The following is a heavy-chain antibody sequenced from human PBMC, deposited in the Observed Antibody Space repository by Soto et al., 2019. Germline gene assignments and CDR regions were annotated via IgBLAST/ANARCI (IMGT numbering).Heavy chain of an antibody. V-gene: IGHV5-10-1*01. CDR1: GYSFAGYW. Sequence: GESLKISCKGSGYSFAGYWITWVRQKPGKGLEWMGRIDPSDSQTYYSPSFRGHVTISVTKSITTVFLQWSSLRASDTAMYYCARHRSYQYDSSGYLTVYEMDVWGQGTTVTVSS. CDR3: ARHRSYQYDSSGYLTVYEMDV. CDR2: IDPSDSQT. J-gene: IGHJ6*02. D-gene: IGHD3-22*01.